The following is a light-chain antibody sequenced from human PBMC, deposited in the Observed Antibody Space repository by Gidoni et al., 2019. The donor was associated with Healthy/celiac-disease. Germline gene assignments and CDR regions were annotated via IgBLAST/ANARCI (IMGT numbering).Light chain of an antibody. CDR1: QDINNA. Sequence: AIQLTQSPSSLSASVGDRVTITCRASQDINNALAWYQQKPGKAPDLLIYDASSLQSGVPSRFSGSASGTDFTLTIDSLHPEDFATYFCQQCSDYSPTFGGGTKVEIK. CDR3: QQCSDYSPT. J-gene: IGKJ4*01. V-gene: IGKV1D-13*01. CDR2: DAS.